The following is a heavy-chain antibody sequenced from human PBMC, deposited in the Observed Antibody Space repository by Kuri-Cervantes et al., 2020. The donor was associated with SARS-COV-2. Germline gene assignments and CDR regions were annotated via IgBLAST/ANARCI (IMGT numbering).Heavy chain of an antibody. CDR2: IYSGGTT. D-gene: IGHD6-19*01. J-gene: IGHJ2*01. V-gene: IGHV3-53*01. CDR3: ARAGYSTGWFPDWYFDL. CDR1: GFTFSSCS. Sequence: GESLKISCAASGFTFSSCSMNWVRQAPGKGLEWVSIIYSGGTTYYADSVKGRFTISRDNSKNTVNLQMNSLRGEDTALYYCARAGYSTGWFPDWYFDLWGRGTLVTVSS.